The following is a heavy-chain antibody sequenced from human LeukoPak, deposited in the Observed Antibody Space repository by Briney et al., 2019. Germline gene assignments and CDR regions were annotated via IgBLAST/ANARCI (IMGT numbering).Heavy chain of an antibody. J-gene: IGHJ5*02. Sequence: SETLSLTCTVSGGSISSSSYYWGWIRQPPGTGLEWIGSIYYSGSTYYNPSLKSRVTISVDTSKNQFSLKLSSVTAADTAVYYCAGRRGYGDYGWFDPWGQGTLVTVSS. CDR3: AGRRGYGDYGWFDP. CDR1: GGSISSSSYY. CDR2: IYYSGST. V-gene: IGHV4-39*07. D-gene: IGHD4-17*01.